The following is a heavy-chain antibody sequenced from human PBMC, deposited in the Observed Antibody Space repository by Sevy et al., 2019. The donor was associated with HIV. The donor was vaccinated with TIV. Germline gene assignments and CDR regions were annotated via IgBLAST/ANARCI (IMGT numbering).Heavy chain of an antibody. D-gene: IGHD3-22*01. V-gene: IGHV1-69*13. CDR2: IIPIFGTA. CDR3: ARAVYYYDSSGYYSNWFDP. Sequence: ASVKVSCKASGGTFSSYAISWVRQAPGQGLEWMGGIIPIFGTANYAQKFQGRVTITADESTSTAYMELSSLRSEDTAVYYCARAVYYYDSSGYYSNWFDPWGQGTLVTVSS. CDR1: GGTFSSYA. J-gene: IGHJ5*02.